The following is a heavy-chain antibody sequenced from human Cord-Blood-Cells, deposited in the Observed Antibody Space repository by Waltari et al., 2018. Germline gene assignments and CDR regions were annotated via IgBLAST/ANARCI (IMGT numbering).Heavy chain of an antibody. Sequence: QVQLVQFGAEVKKPGASVKVSCKASGYTFTSYDINWVRQATGQGLEWMGWRNPNSGNTGYAQKCQGRVTMTRNTSISTAYMELSSLRSEDTAVYYCARGAVSSSWYWVDYWGQGTLVTVSS. CDR2: RNPNSGNT. V-gene: IGHV1-8*01. CDR1: GYTFTSYD. J-gene: IGHJ4*02. D-gene: IGHD6-13*01. CDR3: ARGAVSSSWYWVDY.